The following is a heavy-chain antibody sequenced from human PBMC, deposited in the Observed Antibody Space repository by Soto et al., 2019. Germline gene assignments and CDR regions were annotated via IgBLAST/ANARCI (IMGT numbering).Heavy chain of an antibody. CDR2: INPNSGGT. Sequence: ASVKVSCKASGYTFTGYYMHWVRQAPGQGLEWMGWINPNSGGTNYAQKYQGWVTMTRDTSISTAYMELSRLRSDDTAVYYCARDSGRYCSSTSCSLDYWGQGTLVTVSS. CDR3: ARDSGRYCSSTSCSLDY. D-gene: IGHD2-2*01. V-gene: IGHV1-2*04. J-gene: IGHJ4*02. CDR1: GYTFTGYY.